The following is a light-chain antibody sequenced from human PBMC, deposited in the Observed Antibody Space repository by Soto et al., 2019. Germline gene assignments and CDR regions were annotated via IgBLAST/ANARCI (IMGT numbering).Light chain of an antibody. J-gene: IGLJ1*01. CDR3: ASNAVSNAV. CDR2: EVS. Sequence: QSALTQPPSASGSPGQSVTIPCTGTISDVGAYNYVSWYQQHTGKAPKLMIYEVSKRPSGVPDRFSGSKSGNTTSLTVSGLQGEYDADYYGASNAVSNAVFGTRTKLTVL. V-gene: IGLV2-8*01. CDR1: ISDVGAYNY.